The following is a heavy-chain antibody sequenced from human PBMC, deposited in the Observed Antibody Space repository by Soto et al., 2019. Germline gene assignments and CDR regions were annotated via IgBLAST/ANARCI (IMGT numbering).Heavy chain of an antibody. J-gene: IGHJ4*02. CDR1: GGTFSSYA. CDR3: ARAGTACSGGSCFAFDY. CDR2: IIPIFGTA. D-gene: IGHD2-15*01. V-gene: IGHV1-69*01. Sequence: QVQLVQSGAEVKKPGSSVKVSCKASGGTFSSYAISWVRQAPGQGLEWMGGIIPIFGTANYAQKFQGRVTITADESTSTAYMELSSLGSEDTAVYYCARAGTACSGGSCFAFDYWGQGTLVTVSS.